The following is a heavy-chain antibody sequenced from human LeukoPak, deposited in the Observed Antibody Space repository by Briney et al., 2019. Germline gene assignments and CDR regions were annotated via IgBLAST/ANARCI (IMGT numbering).Heavy chain of an antibody. Sequence: KPGGSLRLSCAASGFTFSRYSMNWVRQAPGKGLEWVSSMSSSSGLIYYGDSVKGRFTVSRDNAKRSLYLQMNSLRAEDTAVYYCAGGCCSSTSCYTELFDYWGQGTLVTVSS. J-gene: IGHJ4*02. CDR1: GFTFSRYS. CDR3: AGGCCSSTSCYTELFDY. CDR2: MSSSSGLI. D-gene: IGHD2-2*02. V-gene: IGHV3-21*01.